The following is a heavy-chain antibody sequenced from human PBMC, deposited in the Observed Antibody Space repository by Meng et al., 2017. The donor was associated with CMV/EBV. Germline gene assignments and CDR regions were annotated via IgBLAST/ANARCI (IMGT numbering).Heavy chain of an antibody. J-gene: IGHJ6*02. D-gene: IGHD2-2*01. CDR2: INPNSGGT. Sequence: ASVKVSCKASGYTFTGYYMHWVRQAPGQGLEWMGWINPNSGGTNYAQKFQGRVTMTRDTSISTAYMELSRLRSDDTAVYYCARGGYCSNTSCSDYYYYYGMDVWGQGTTVTVSS. CDR3: ARGGYCSNTSCSDYYYYYGMDV. V-gene: IGHV1-2*02. CDR1: GYTFTGYY.